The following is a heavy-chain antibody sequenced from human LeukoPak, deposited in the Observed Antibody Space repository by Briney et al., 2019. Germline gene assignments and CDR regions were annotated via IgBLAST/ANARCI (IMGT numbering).Heavy chain of an antibody. CDR1: GYSISGGYY. V-gene: IGHV4-38-2*02. Sequence: PSETLSLTCTVSGYSISGGYYWGWIRQPPGKGLEWIGSIYQSGSTYYNPSLKSRVTILVDTSKNQFSLNLNSVTAADTAVYYCARDLDIVVVVAATSYFDYWGQGTLVTVSS. CDR3: ARDLDIVVVVAATSYFDY. J-gene: IGHJ4*02. CDR2: IYQSGST. D-gene: IGHD2-15*01.